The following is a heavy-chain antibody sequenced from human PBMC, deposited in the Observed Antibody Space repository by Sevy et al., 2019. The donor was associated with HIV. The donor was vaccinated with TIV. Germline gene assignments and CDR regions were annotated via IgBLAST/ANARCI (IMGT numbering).Heavy chain of an antibody. J-gene: IGHJ4*02. CDR2: IFYSGSP. Sequence: SETLSLTCTVSSGSISSSTYYWAWIRQPPGKGLEWTGSIFYSGSPYYNPSLQSRLTISVDTSKNQFSLKLSSVTAADTAVYYCASHNYSDRSGYYYPVWFDYWGRGTLVTVSS. CDR3: ASHNYSDRSGYYYPVWFDY. V-gene: IGHV4-39*01. D-gene: IGHD3-22*01. CDR1: SGSISSSTYY.